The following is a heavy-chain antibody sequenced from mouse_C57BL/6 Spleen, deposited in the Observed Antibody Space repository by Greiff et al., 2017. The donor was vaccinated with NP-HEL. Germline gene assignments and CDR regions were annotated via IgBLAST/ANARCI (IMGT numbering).Heavy chain of an antibody. CDR1: GYAFSSYW. CDR2: IYPGDGDT. Sequence: VQLQQSGAELVKPGASVKISCKASGYAFSSYWMSWVKQRPGKGLEWIGQIYPGDGDTNYNGKFKGKATLTADKYSSTAYMQLSSLTAEDSAVYFCAREGYYYGSSPFAYWGQGTLVTVSA. D-gene: IGHD1-1*01. CDR3: AREGYYYGSSPFAY. J-gene: IGHJ3*01. V-gene: IGHV1-80*01.